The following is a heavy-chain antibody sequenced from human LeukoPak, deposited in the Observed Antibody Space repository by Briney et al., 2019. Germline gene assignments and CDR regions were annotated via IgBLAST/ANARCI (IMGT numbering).Heavy chain of an antibody. J-gene: IGHJ4*02. D-gene: IGHD3-3*01. Sequence: GASVKVSCKASGYTFTSYGISWVRQAPGQGLEWMGWISAYNGNTNYAQKLQGRVTMTTDTSTSTAYMELRSLSSDDTAVYYCARFEILRRTIFGVVPGTNDYWGQGTLVTVSS. CDR2: ISAYNGNT. V-gene: IGHV1-18*01. CDR3: ARFEILRRTIFGVVPGTNDY. CDR1: GYTFTSYG.